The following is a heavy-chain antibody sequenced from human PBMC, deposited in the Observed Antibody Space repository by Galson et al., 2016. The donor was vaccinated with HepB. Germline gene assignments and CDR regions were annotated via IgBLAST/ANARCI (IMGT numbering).Heavy chain of an antibody. CDR2: MHHNRTT. J-gene: IGHJ4*02. CDR3: ARGRYFIPY. D-gene: IGHD1-1*01. CDR1: GGSFSGYF. Sequence: SETLSLTCAVYGGSFSGYFWTWIRQPPGKGLECIGKMHHNRTTDYNPSLKSRATFSLDTSKNQFSLTLTSVTAADTAVYYCARGRYFIPYWGQGTLVTVSS. V-gene: IGHV4-34*01.